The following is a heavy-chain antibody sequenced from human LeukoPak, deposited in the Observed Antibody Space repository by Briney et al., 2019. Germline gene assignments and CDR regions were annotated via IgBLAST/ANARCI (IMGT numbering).Heavy chain of an antibody. CDR3: AKKLMGGAAAVGNYFDY. V-gene: IGHV3-23*01. J-gene: IGHJ4*02. CDR1: GFIFRNNA. D-gene: IGHD6-13*01. CDR2: ISDSGGST. Sequence: GGSLRLSCGASGFIFRNNAMSWVRQAPGKGLEWVSVISDSGGSTYYADSVKGRFTISRDNSKNTLYLQMNGLRAEDTAVHYCAKKLMGGAAAVGNYFDYWGQGTLVTVSS.